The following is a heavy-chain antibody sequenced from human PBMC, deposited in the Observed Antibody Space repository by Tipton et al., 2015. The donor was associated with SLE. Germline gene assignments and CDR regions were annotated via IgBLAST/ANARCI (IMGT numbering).Heavy chain of an antibody. J-gene: IGHJ6*02. Sequence: TLSLTCTVSGGSITNHYWNWIRQPPGKGLEWIGSIYGSGSSYYNPSLGSRVTISVDTSKNQFSLKLSSVTAADTAVYFCARDPPSSYYYGMDVWGRGATVTVSS. D-gene: IGHD3-10*01. CDR3: ARDPPSSYYYGMDV. CDR1: GGSITNHY. V-gene: IGHV4-4*07. CDR2: IYGSGSS.